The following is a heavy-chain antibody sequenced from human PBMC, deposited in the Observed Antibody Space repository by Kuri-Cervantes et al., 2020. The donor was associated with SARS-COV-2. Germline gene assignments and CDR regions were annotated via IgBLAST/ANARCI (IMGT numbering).Heavy chain of an antibody. CDR1: GFTFSSYS. CDR3: AREAPCRIVGAICYGMDV. V-gene: IGHV3-48*02. D-gene: IGHD1-26*01. CDR2: ISSSSSTI. Sequence: GGSLRLPFAASGFTFSSYSMNWVRQAPGKGLEWVSYISSSSSTIYYADSVKGRFTIPRDNAKNSLYLQMNSLRDEDTAVYYCAREAPCRIVGAICYGMDVWGQGTTVTVSS. J-gene: IGHJ6*02.